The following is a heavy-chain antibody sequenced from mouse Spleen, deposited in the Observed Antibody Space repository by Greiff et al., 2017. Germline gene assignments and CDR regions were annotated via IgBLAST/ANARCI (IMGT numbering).Heavy chain of an antibody. J-gene: IGHJ4*01. Sequence: QVHVKQPGAELVRPGSSVKLSCKASGYTFTSYWMHWVKQRPIQGLEWIGNIDPSDSETHYNQKFKDKATLTVDKSSSTAYMQLSSLTSEDSAVYYCARDLPYYAMDYWGQGTSVTVSS. CDR3: ARDLPYYAMDY. V-gene: IGHV1-52*01. CDR2: IDPSDSET. CDR1: GYTFTSYW.